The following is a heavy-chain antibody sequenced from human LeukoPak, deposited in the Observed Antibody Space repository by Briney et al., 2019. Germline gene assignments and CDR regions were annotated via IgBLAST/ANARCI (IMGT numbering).Heavy chain of an antibody. V-gene: IGHV1-8*03. Sequence: ASVKVSCKASGYTFTSYDINWVRQATGQGLEWMGWMNPNSGNTGYVQKFQGRVTITRNTSISTAYMELSSLRSEDTAVYYCARGGYSYGYVGVYWGQGTLVTVSS. D-gene: IGHD5-18*01. J-gene: IGHJ4*02. CDR1: GYTFTSYD. CDR3: ARGGYSYGYVGVY. CDR2: MNPNSGNT.